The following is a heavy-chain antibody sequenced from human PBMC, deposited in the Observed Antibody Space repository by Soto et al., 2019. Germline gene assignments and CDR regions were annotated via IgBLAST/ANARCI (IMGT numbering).Heavy chain of an antibody. CDR1: GASMINYY. J-gene: IGHJ4*02. D-gene: IGHD3-16*01. V-gene: IGHV4-59*01. CDR2: MYYSGTS. CDR3: VRSGHAFGGVS. Sequence: PSETLSLTCSVSGASMINYYGSWVRQTPEQGMEWIGYMYYSGTSNYNSSLKSRVTISVDTSKNQFALKLRSVTAADTATYYCVRSGHAFGGVSWGLGTLVTVSS.